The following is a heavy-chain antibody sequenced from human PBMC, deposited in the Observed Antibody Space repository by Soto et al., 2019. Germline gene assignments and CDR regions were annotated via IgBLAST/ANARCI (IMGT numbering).Heavy chain of an antibody. CDR2: IYYSGST. D-gene: IGHD3-16*01. J-gene: IGHJ4*02. CDR3: AKDVWGSFPDY. V-gene: IGHV4-39*01. CDR1: GGSISSSSYY. Sequence: QLQLQESGPGLVKPSETLSLTCTVSGGSISSSSYYWGWIRQPPGKGLEWIGSIYYSGSTYYNPSLKSRVTISVDTSKNQFSLKLSSVTAADTAVYYCAKDVWGSFPDYWGQGTLVTVSS.